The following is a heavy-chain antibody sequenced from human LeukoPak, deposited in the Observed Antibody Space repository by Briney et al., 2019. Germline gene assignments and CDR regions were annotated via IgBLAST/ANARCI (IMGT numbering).Heavy chain of an antibody. Sequence: SETLSLTCTVSGGSISCNNYYWGCIRQPPGKGLEWIGAIHYSGRIYYNPSLKSRITISVDTSKNQFSLKLNSVTAADTAVYYCARLQLWFSGVDYWGQGTLVTVSS. V-gene: IGHV4-39*01. J-gene: IGHJ4*02. CDR3: ARLQLWFSGVDY. D-gene: IGHD5-18*01. CDR2: IHYSGRI. CDR1: GGSISCNNYY.